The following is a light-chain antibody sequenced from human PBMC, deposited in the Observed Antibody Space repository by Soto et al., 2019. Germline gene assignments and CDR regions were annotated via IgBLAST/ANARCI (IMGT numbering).Light chain of an antibody. V-gene: IGLV1-51*01. CDR3: GAWDSSLDVYV. CDR1: SSNIGGNS. CDR2: DDN. J-gene: IGLJ1*01. Sequence: QSVLTQPPSVSAAPGQKVTISCSGSSSNIGGNSVSWYQQLPGTAPKLLIYDDNKRPSGIPDRFSGSKSGTSATLAITGLQTGDEGDYSCGAWDSSLDVYVFGGGTKVTVL.